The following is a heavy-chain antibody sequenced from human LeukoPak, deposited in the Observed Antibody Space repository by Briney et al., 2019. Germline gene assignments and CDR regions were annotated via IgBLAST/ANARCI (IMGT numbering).Heavy chain of an antibody. V-gene: IGHV3-21*01. CDR1: GFTFSSYS. CDR2: ISSSSSYI. Sequence: PGGPLRLSCAASGFTFSSYSMNWVRQAPGKGLEWVSSISSSSSYIYYADSVKGRFTISRDNAKNSLYLQMNSLRAEDTAVYYCAKDKFDSNLSHFDYWGQGTLVTVSS. J-gene: IGHJ4*02. D-gene: IGHD3-22*01. CDR3: AKDKFDSNLSHFDY.